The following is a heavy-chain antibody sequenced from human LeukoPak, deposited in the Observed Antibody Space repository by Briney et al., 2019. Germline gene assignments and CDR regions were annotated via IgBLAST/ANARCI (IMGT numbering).Heavy chain of an antibody. J-gene: IGHJ4*02. Sequence: GGSLRLSCAASGFTFSSYGMNWVRQAPGKGLNWVSYISSTSSIIYYADSVKGRFTISRDNAKNSLYLQMNSLKTGDTAVYYCTTDPASSSWALDYWGQGTLVTVSS. CDR1: GFTFSSYG. D-gene: IGHD6-13*01. CDR3: TTDPASSSWALDY. CDR2: ISSTSSII. V-gene: IGHV3-48*04.